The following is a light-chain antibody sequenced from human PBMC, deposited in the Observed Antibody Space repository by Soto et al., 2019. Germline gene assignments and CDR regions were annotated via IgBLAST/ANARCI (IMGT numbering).Light chain of an antibody. J-gene: IGKJ5*01. Sequence: EIVMTQSPATLSLSPGERATLSCRASQGVDSYLAWYQQKPCQAPRLLIYGASTRATDIPARFRGSGSGTEVTLTITNVQSEDFAVYYCQQCSDWPHFTFGQGTRLEIK. V-gene: IGKV3-15*01. CDR2: GAS. CDR3: QQCSDWPHFT. CDR1: QGVDSY.